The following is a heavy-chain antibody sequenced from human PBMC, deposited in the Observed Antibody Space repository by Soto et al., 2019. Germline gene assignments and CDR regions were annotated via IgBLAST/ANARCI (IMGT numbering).Heavy chain of an antibody. Sequence: ASVKVSCKASGYTFTSYYMHWVRQAPGQGLEWMGIINPSGGSTSYAQKFQGRVTMTRDTSTSTVYMELSSLRSEDTAVYYCARDREVTAAKKYYYYYGMDVWGQGTTVTVSS. CDR3: ARDREVTAAKKYYYYYGMDV. J-gene: IGHJ6*02. V-gene: IGHV1-46*01. CDR1: GYTFTSYY. D-gene: IGHD2-2*01. CDR2: INPSGGST.